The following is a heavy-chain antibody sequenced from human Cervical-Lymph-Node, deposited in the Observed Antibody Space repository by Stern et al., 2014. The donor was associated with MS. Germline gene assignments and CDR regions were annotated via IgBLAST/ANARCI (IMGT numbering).Heavy chain of an antibody. D-gene: IGHD5-24*01. J-gene: IGHJ4*02. CDR2: AWYDGSTA. CDR1: GITFSSYG. CDR3: ARGHIPYAYNYLFDY. V-gene: IGHV3-33*01. Sequence: VHLVESGGGVVQPGTSLRLSCAASGITFSSYGMHWVRQAPGKGLEWVALAWYDGSTAYYTNSVKGRFTISRDNSKNTLSLQMNSLTAEDTAVYYCARGHIPYAYNYLFDYWGQGTLVTVSS.